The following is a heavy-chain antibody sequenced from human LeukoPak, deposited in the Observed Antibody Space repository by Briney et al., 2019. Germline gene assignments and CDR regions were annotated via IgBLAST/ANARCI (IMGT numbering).Heavy chain of an antibody. D-gene: IGHD3-10*01. CDR3: AKELPGLVWFGD. J-gene: IGHJ4*02. CDR2: ISTSGGNT. V-gene: IGHV3-23*01. CDR1: GFTFSNHA. Sequence: GGSLRLSCAASGFTFSNHAITWVRQAPGKGLEWVSAISTSGGNTYYAESVKGRFTISRDNSRSTLSLQMNSLRDEDTAVYYCAKELPGLVWFGDWGQGTLVTVSS.